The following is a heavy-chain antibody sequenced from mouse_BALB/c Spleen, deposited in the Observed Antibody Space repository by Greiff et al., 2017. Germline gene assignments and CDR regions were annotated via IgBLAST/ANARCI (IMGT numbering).Heavy chain of an antibody. J-gene: IGHJ3*01. CDR3: VRAFYYYGSSPAWFAY. Sequence: VKLMESGPGLVAPSQSLSITCTVSGFSLTSYDISWIRQPPGKGLEWLGVIWTGGGTNYNSAFMSRLSIIKDNSKSQVFLKMNSLQTDDTAIYYCVRAFYYYGSSPAWFAYWGQGTLVTVSA. CDR2: IWTGGGT. D-gene: IGHD1-1*01. V-gene: IGHV2-9-2*01. CDR1: GFSLTSYD.